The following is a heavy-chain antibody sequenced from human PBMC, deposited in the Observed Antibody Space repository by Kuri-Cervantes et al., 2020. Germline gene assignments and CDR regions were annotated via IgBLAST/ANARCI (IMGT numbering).Heavy chain of an antibody. CDR3: AREFLAAVDS. V-gene: IGHV3-43*01. CDR2: ISWDGGST. D-gene: IGHD6-13*01. J-gene: IGHJ5*01. CDR1: GFTFDDYT. Sequence: GGSLRLSCAASGFTFDDYTMHWVRQAPGKGLEWVSLISWDGGSTYYADSVKGRFTISRDNGKNSLYLQMNSLRAEDTARYYCAREFLAAVDSWGQGTLVTVSS.